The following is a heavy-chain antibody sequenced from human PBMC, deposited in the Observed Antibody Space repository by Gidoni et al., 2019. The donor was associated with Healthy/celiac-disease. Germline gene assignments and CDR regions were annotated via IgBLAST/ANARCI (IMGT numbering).Heavy chain of an antibody. V-gene: IGHV3-23*01. CDR2: IVDSGSST. CDR3: ARGDIYVTEPFDI. J-gene: IGHJ3*02. CDR1: GFTFSSYA. Sequence: EVQLLQSGGGLVQPGGSLRLSCAASGFTFSSYAMGWVRQAPGKGLGWVSAIVDSGSSTYYADAVKRRLTISRDNSKNTLYLQMNSLRAEETAVYYCARGDIYVTEPFDIWGQGTMVTVSS. D-gene: IGHD2-15*01.